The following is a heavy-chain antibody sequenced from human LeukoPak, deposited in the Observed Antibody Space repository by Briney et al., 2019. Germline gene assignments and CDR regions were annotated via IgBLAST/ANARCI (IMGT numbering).Heavy chain of an antibody. CDR2: IYYSGST. J-gene: IGHJ4*02. V-gene: IGHV4-61*05. CDR1: GGSISSSDYY. D-gene: IGHD2-15*01. CDR3: ARHTLVAASSFDY. Sequence: SETLSLTCIVSGGSISSSDYYWGWVRQPPGKGLEWIGYIYYSGSTNYNPSLKSRVTISVDTSKNQFSLKLSSVTAADTAVYYCARHTLVAASSFDYWGQGTLVTVSS.